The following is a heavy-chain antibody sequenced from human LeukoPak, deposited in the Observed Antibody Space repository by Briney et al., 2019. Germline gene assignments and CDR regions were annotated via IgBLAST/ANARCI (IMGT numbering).Heavy chain of an antibody. CDR1: GSSISSSYY. V-gene: IGHV4-38-2*02. CDR3: ARVNTVVATFDY. D-gene: IGHD5-12*01. CDR2: ISHSGST. Sequence: PSETLSLTCTVSGSSISSSYYGAWIRQPPGKGLEWIATISHSGSTYYNPSLKSRVTISADTSQNQHSLRLNSVTVADTAVYYCARVNTVVATFDYWGQGTPVTVSS. J-gene: IGHJ4*02.